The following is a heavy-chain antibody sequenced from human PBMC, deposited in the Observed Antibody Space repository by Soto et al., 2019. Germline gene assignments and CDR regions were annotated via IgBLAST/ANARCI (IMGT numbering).Heavy chain of an antibody. J-gene: IGHJ4*02. CDR2: ISYDGSNK. V-gene: IGHV3-30-3*01. CDR1: GFTFSSYA. Sequence: QVQLVESGGGVVQPGRSLRLSCAASGFTFSSYAMHWVRQAPGKGLEWVAVISYDGSNKYYADSVKGRFTISRDNSKNTLYLQMNSLRAEDTAVYYCAREVQYYFDYWGQGTLVTVSS. CDR3: AREVQYYFDY.